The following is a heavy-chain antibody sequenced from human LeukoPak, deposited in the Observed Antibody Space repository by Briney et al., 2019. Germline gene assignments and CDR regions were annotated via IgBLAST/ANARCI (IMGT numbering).Heavy chain of an antibody. J-gene: IGHJ3*02. Sequence: PGGSLRLSCEATGFTFSNYGMRWVRQAPGKGLEWVSVIYSGGSTYYADSVKGRFTISRDNSKNTLYLQMNSLRAEDTAVYYCARTRFGELLGAFDIWGQGTMVTVSS. CDR2: IYSGGST. CDR3: ARTRFGELLGAFDI. D-gene: IGHD3-10*01. V-gene: IGHV3-53*01. CDR1: GFTFSNYG.